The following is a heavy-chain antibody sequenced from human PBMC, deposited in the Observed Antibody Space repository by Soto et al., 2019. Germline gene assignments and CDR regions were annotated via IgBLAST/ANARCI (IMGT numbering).Heavy chain of an antibody. Sequence: PSETLSLTCTVSGGSISSSTYYWGWIRQPPGKGLEWIGSIYHRGSTYYNPSLKSRVIMSVDTSDNQFSLKLTSVTAADTAVYYCARTYYDFWSGYPPNQHYFDYWGQGTLVTVSS. J-gene: IGHJ4*02. CDR1: GGSISSSTYY. D-gene: IGHD3-3*01. V-gene: IGHV4-39*01. CDR2: IYHRGST. CDR3: ARTYYDFWSGYPPNQHYFDY.